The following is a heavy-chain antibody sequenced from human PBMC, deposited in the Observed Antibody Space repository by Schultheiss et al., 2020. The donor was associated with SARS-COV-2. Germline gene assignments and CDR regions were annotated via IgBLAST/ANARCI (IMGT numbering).Heavy chain of an antibody. D-gene: IGHD3-9*01. CDR2: INHSGST. V-gene: IGHV4-34*01. CDR3: ARTALLYDILTGYYHAEYFQH. J-gene: IGHJ1*01. Sequence: SETLSLTCAVYGGSFSGYYWSWIRQPPGKGLEWIGEINHSGSTNYNPSLKSRVTISVDTSKNQFSLKLSSVTAADTAVYYCARTALLYDILTGYYHAEYFQHWGQGTLVTVSS. CDR1: GGSFSGYY.